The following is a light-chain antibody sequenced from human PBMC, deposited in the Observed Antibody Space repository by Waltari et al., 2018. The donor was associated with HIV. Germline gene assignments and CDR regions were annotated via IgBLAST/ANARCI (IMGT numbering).Light chain of an antibody. J-gene: IGKJ1*01. CDR1: QSLLHSNGYNY. CDR2: LGS. CDR3: MQGLQTPWT. Sequence: EIVMTQSPLSLPVTPGEPASISCTSSQSLLHSNGYNYLDWYLQKPGQSPQLLIYLGSNRASGVPDRFSGSGSGTGFTLNISRVEAEDVGVYYCMQGLQTPWTFGQGTKVEIK. V-gene: IGKV2-28*01.